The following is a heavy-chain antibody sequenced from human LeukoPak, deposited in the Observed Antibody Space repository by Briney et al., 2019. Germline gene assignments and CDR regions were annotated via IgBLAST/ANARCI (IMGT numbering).Heavy chain of an antibody. CDR1: GFTFSSYS. CDR3: AREMATITDFDY. D-gene: IGHD5-24*01. CDR2: ISSSSYI. J-gene: IGHJ4*02. Sequence: GGSLRLSCAASGFTFSSYSMNWVRQAPGKGLEWVSSISSSSYIYYADSVKGRFTISRDNAKNSLYLQMNSLRAEDTAVYYCAREMATITDFDYWGQGTLVTVSS. V-gene: IGHV3-21*01.